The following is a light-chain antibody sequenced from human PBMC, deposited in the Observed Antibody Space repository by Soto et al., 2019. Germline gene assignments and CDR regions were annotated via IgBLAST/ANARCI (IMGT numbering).Light chain of an antibody. Sequence: QSALTQPASVSGSPGQSITIPCTGTSSDVGSYNLVSWYQQHPGKAPKLMIYEGSKRPSGVSNRFSGSKSGNTASLTISGLQAEDEADYYCCSYAGSSTFGAVFGGGTKLTVL. J-gene: IGLJ2*01. CDR1: SSDVGSYNL. CDR2: EGS. V-gene: IGLV2-23*03. CDR3: CSYAGSSTFGAV.